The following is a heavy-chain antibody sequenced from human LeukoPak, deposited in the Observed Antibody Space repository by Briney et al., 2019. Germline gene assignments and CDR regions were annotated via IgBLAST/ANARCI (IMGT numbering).Heavy chain of an antibody. CDR3: ARDQRYYYYMDV. J-gene: IGHJ6*03. CDR1: GFTFSSYG. D-gene: IGHD6-25*01. V-gene: IGHV3-33*01. Sequence: PGGSLRLSCAASGFTFSSYGMHWVRQAPGKGLEWVAVIWYDGSNKYYADSVKGRFTISRDNSKNTLYLQMNSLRAEDTAVYYCARDQRYYYYMDVWGKGTTATVSS. CDR2: IWYDGSNK.